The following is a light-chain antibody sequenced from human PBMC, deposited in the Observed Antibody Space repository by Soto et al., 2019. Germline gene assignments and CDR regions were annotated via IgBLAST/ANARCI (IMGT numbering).Light chain of an antibody. CDR1: QSLVYSDGNTY. CDR3: MQLSHVPFT. J-gene: IGKJ2*01. Sequence: DVVLTQSPLSSPVTLGQPASISCRSSQSLVYSDGNTYLSWLHQRPGQPPRLLIYKVSNRLSGVPDRLSGSGTGTDFTLKISRVEAEDVGVYYCMQLSHVPFTFGQGTELEMK. V-gene: IGKV2-24*01. CDR2: KVS.